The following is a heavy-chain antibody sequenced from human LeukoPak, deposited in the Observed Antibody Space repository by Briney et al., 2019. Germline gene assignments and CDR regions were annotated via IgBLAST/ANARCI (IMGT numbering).Heavy chain of an antibody. CDR3: ARDEGSGWYLLYFDY. D-gene: IGHD6-19*01. CDR2: IWYDGSNK. CDR1: GFTFSSYG. J-gene: IGHJ4*02. Sequence: GGSLRLSCAASGFTFSSYGMHWVRQAPGKGLEWVAVIWYDGSNKYYADSVKGRFTISRDNSKSTLYLQMNSLRAEDTAVYYCARDEGSGWYLLYFDYWGQGTLVTVSS. V-gene: IGHV3-33*01.